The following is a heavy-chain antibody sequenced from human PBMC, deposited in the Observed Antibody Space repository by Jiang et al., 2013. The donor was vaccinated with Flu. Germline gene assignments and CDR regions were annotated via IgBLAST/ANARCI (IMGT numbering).Heavy chain of an antibody. J-gene: IGHJ4*02. CDR1: GLTVSSNY. V-gene: IGHV3-53*01. CDR3: ARADITGTKRQYFDY. D-gene: IGHD1-20*01. CDR2: MYSSGDT. Sequence: VQLVESGGGLVQPGGSLRLSCAASGLTVSSNYMSWVRQAPGKGLEWVSIMYSSGDTYYADSVKGRFTISRDNSKNTLYLQMNSLRAEDTAMYYCARADITGTKRQYFDYWGQGTLVTVSS.